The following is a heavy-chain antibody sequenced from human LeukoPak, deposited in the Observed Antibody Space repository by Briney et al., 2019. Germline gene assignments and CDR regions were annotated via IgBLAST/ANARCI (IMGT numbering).Heavy chain of an antibody. V-gene: IGHV1-8*01. Sequence: ASVKVSCKASGYTFTSFDINWVRQATGQGLEWMGWVDHNRGDTGFAQKFQGRVTITADESTSTAYMELSSLRSEDTAVYYCARDELAAAGTHYWGQGTLVTVSS. CDR3: ARDELAAAGTHY. J-gene: IGHJ4*02. CDR1: GYTFTSFD. CDR2: VDHNRGDT. D-gene: IGHD6-13*01.